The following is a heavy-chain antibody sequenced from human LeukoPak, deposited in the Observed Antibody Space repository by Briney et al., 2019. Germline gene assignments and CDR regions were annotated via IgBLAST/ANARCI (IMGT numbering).Heavy chain of an antibody. CDR3: ARAESFTTTVTTGPKVYGMDV. V-gene: IGHV1-2*04. D-gene: IGHD4-17*01. CDR1: GYTFTGYY. Sequence: ASVKVSCKASGYTFTGYYMHWVRQAPGQGLEWMGWINPNSGGTNYAQKFQGWVTMTRDTSISTVYMELSRLRSDDTAVYYRARAESFTTTVTTGPKVYGMDVWGQGTTVTVSS. CDR2: INPNSGGT. J-gene: IGHJ6*02.